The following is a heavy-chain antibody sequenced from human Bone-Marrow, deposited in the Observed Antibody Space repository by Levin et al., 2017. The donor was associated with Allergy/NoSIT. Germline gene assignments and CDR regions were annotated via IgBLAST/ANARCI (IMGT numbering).Heavy chain of an antibody. J-gene: IGHJ3*02. V-gene: IGHV3-30*13. D-gene: IGHD3-9*01. CDR2: VSYDQREK. CDR1: GLIFTNYG. CDR3: IKAAKNYDVLNDDALHI. Sequence: GGSLRLSCTASGLIFTNYGFHWVRQAPGEGLEWVATVSYDQREKYYADSVRGRFTISRDNSNNILYLQMNSLRSDDMAVYYSIKAAKNYDVLNDDALHIWGQGAMVTVSS.